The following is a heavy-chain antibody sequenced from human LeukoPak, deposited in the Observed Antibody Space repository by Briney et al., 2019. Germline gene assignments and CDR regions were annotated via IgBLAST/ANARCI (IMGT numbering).Heavy chain of an antibody. Sequence: PSCSPAGPRVVDYATESVRPPPRKCRELVSGFSWESGSIGYAESLRCRFNVSRDNAKHVLYLQMNSLRPGDAGLYFCAKDIEGTILRFFDYGGQGTPVTVPS. V-gene: IGHV3-9*01. CDR3: AKDIEGTILRFFDY. D-gene: IGHD3-3*01. CDR1: GPRVVDYA. J-gene: IGHJ4*02. CDR2: FSWESGSI.